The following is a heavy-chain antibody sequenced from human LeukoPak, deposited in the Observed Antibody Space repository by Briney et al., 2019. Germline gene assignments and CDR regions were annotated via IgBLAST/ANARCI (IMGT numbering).Heavy chain of an antibody. CDR1: GFTFSSYG. CDR2: ISGSGGST. Sequence: TGGSLRLSCAASGFTFSSYGMHWVRQAPGKGLEWVSAISGSGGSTYYADSVKGRFTISRDNSKNTLYLQMNSLSAEDTAVYYCAKQYYYDSSGYYYYYYGMDVWGQGTTVTVSS. V-gene: IGHV3-23*01. J-gene: IGHJ6*02. D-gene: IGHD3-22*01. CDR3: AKQYYYDSSGYYYYYYGMDV.